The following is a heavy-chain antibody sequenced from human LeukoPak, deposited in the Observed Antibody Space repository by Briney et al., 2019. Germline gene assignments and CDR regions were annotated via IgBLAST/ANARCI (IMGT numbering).Heavy chain of an antibody. CDR1: GFTFNNHG. CDR3: ARSYCSSISCPSRFDY. D-gene: IGHD2-2*01. CDR2: IWYDGSNK. J-gene: IGHJ4*02. Sequence: GGSLRLSCAASGFTFNNHGMHWVRQAPGKGLEWVAIIWYDGSNKYYADSVKGRFTVSRDNSKNTLFLQMNSLRAQDTAVYYCARSYCSSISCPSRFDYWGQGTLVTVSS. V-gene: IGHV3-33*01.